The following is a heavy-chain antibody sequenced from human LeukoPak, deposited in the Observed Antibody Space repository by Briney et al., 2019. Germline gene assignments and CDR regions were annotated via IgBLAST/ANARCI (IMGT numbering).Heavy chain of an antibody. J-gene: IGHJ5*02. CDR2: INHSGST. V-gene: IGHV4-39*07. CDR1: GGSISSSSYY. CDR3: ARGVTYNWNYVWFDP. Sequence: SETLSLTCTVSGGSISSSSYYWGWIRQPPGKGLEWIGEINHSGSTNYNPSLKSRVTISVDTSKNQFSLKLSSVTAADTAVYYCARGVTYNWNYVWFDPWGQGTLVTVSS. D-gene: IGHD1-7*01.